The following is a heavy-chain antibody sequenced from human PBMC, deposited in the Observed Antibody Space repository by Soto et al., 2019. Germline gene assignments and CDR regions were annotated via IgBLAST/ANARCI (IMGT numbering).Heavy chain of an antibody. CDR1: GGSFSGYY. CDR3: ASTLAGTPNFDY. J-gene: IGHJ4*02. Sequence: SETLSLTCAVYGGSFSGYYWSWIRQPPGKGLEWIGEINHSGSTNYNPSLKSRVTISVDTSKNQFSLKLSSVTAADTAVYYCASTLAGTPNFDYWGQGTLVTVSS. V-gene: IGHV4-34*01. D-gene: IGHD3-16*01. CDR2: INHSGST.